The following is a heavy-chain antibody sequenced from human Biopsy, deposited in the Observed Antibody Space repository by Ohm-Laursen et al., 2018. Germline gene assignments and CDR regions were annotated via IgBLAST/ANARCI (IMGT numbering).Heavy chain of an antibody. CDR3: ARDSGILNYGNFKYYHYYGMDV. CDR1: GDSVTKYY. Sequence: GTLSLTCTVSGDSVTKYYWSWIRQPPGKGLEWIGHIYYSVMANYSPSLQSRVSISVDTSRNQVSLTLSSVTAADTAVYYCARDSGILNYGNFKYYHYYGMDVWGQGTKVTVSS. V-gene: IGHV4-59*02. J-gene: IGHJ6*02. D-gene: IGHD4-11*01. CDR2: IYYSVMA.